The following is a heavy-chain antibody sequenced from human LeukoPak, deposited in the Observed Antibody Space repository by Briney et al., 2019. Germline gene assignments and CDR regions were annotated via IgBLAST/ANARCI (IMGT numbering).Heavy chain of an antibody. CDR3: ARIMGRGYCLSTSCRGDWFDP. V-gene: IGHV4-4*02. Sequence: PSETLSLTCAVSGGSIGSINWWSWVRQPPGKGLEWIGEIYHSGSTNYNPSLKSRLTISVDKSKNQFSLKLTSVTAADTAVYYCARIMGRGYCLSTSCRGDWFDPWGQGTLITVSS. CDR2: IYHSGST. J-gene: IGHJ5*02. CDR1: GGSIGSINW. D-gene: IGHD2-2*01.